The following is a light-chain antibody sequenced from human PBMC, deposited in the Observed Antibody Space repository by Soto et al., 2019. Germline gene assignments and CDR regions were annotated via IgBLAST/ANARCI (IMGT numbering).Light chain of an antibody. CDR3: QQSYSTPPIT. V-gene: IGKV1-39*01. J-gene: IGKJ5*01. CDR1: QSISSY. Sequence: DIQMNQSPSSLSASVGDRVTITCRASQSISSYLNWYQQKPGKAPKLLIYAASSLQSGVPSRFSGSGSGTDFTLTISSLQPEDFATYYCQQSYSTPPITFGQGTRLEI. CDR2: AAS.